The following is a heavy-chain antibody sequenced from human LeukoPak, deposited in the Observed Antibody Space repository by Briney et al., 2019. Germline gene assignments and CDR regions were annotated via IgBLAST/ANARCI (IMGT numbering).Heavy chain of an antibody. CDR2: INHSGST. D-gene: IGHD2-2*01. V-gene: IGHV4-34*01. CDR1: GGSFSGYY. J-gene: IGHJ6*03. Sequence: SETLSLTCAVYGGSFSGYYWSWIRQPPGKGLEWIGEINHSGSTNYNPSLKSRVTISVDTSKNQFSLKLSSVTAADTAVYYCARARRVVPAAITPVGYYYYYMDVWGKGTTVTVSS. CDR3: ARARRVVPAAITPVGYYYYYMDV.